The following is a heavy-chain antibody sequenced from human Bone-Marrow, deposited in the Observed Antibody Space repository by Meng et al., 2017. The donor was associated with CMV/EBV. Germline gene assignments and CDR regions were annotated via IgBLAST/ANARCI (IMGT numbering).Heavy chain of an antibody. CDR2: LHPSGNT. D-gene: IGHD1-26*01. J-gene: IGHJ4*02. CDR1: GGSFSGYY. Sequence: CAGYGGSFSGYYWSWIRLPPGKGLEWIGELHPSGNTNYNPSLESRVSISVDTSKNQFSLRLSSVTAADMGLYYCARAPGGGSYYGDYWGQGTLVTVSS. V-gene: IGHV4-34*01. CDR3: ARAPGGGSYYGDY.